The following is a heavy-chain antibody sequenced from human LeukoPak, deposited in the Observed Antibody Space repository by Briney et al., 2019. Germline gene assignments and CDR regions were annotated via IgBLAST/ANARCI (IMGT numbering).Heavy chain of an antibody. J-gene: IGHJ4*02. CDR3: AREDVDTAMVGTNFDY. V-gene: IGHV7-4-1*02. D-gene: IGHD5-18*01. CDR2: IDTNTGNP. Sequence: ASVKVSCKASGYVFTDYYIHWVRQAPGQGLEWMGWIDTNTGNPTYAQGFTGRFVFSLDTSVSTAYLQISSLKAEGTAVYYCAREDVDTAMVGTNFDYWGQGTLVTVSS. CDR1: GYVFTDYY.